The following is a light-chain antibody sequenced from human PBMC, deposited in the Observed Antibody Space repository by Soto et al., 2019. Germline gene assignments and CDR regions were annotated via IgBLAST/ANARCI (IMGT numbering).Light chain of an antibody. V-gene: IGKV3-11*01. CDR2: DAS. CDR1: QSVSSY. Sequence: EIVLTQSPATPSLSPGERATLFCRASQSVSSYLVWYQQKPGQAPRLLIYDASNRATGIPDRFRGSGSGTDFTLTINSLEPEDFAVFYCQQRFDWPKITFGQGTRLEIK. J-gene: IGKJ5*01. CDR3: QQRFDWPKIT.